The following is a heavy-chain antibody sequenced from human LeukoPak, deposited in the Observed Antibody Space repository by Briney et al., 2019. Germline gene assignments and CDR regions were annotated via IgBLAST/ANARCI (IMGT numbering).Heavy chain of an antibody. CDR1: GYSFASYW. CDR2: IYPGDSDT. CDR3: ARTGYTSGWYVGSFDY. V-gene: IGHV5-51*01. D-gene: IGHD6-19*01. J-gene: IGHJ4*02. Sequence: GESLKISCKGSGYSFASYWIGWVRQMPGKGLEWMGIIYPGDSDTKYSPSFQGQVTISADKSISTAYLQWSSLKASDTAMYYCARTGYTSGWYVGSFDYWGQGTLVTVSS.